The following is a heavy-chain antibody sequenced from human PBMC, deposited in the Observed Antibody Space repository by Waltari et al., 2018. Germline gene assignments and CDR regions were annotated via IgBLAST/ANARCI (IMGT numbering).Heavy chain of an antibody. J-gene: IGHJ4*02. CDR3: ARGVVGATRSFDS. CDR2: IKQDGSEK. V-gene: IGHV3-7*01. CDR1: GFTFSRYW. Sequence: EVQLVESGGGLVQPGGSLRLSCAASGFTFSRYWLNWVRRAPGKGLEWVANIKQDGSEKYYVDSVKGRFTISRDNAKNSLYLQMNSLGAEDTAVYYCARGVVGATRSFDSWGQGTLVTVSS. D-gene: IGHD1-26*01.